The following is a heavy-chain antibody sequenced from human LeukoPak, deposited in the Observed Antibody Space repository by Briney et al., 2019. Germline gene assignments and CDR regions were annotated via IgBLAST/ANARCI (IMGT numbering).Heavy chain of an antibody. Sequence: ASVKVSCKASGYTFTSYYMHWVRQAPGQGLEWMGIINPSGGSTSYAQKIQGRVTMTRDTSTSTVYMELSSLRSEDTAVYYCARGYCSGGSCYYSEYFQHWGQGTLVTVSS. D-gene: IGHD2-15*01. CDR1: GYTFTSYY. J-gene: IGHJ1*01. CDR3: ARGYCSGGSCYYSEYFQH. CDR2: INPSGGST. V-gene: IGHV1-46*01.